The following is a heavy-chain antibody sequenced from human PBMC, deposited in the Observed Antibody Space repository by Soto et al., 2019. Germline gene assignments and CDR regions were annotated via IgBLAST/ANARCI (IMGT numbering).Heavy chain of an antibody. CDR1: GFTFSSYG. D-gene: IGHD4-4*01. CDR3: AKEIPASMTTVTRGDY. V-gene: IGHV3-30*18. J-gene: IGHJ4*02. CDR2: ISYDGSNK. Sequence: GGSLRLSCAASGFTFSSYGMHWVRQAPGKGLEWVAVISYDGSNKYYADSVKGRFTISRDNSKNTLYLQMNSLRAEDTAVHYCAKEIPASMTTVTRGDYWGQGTLVTVSS.